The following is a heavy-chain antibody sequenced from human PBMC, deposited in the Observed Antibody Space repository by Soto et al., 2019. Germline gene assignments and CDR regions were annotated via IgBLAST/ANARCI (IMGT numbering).Heavy chain of an antibody. J-gene: IGHJ6*02. CDR3: ARDRLAARRFYYYGMDV. CDR2: ISYDGSNK. V-gene: IGHV3-30-3*01. Sequence: GGSLRLSCAASGFTFSSYAMHWVRQAPGKGLEWVAVISYDGSNKYYADYVKGRFTISRDNSKNTLYLQMNSLRAEDTAVYYCARDRLAARRFYYYGMDVWGQGTTVTVSS. D-gene: IGHD6-6*01. CDR1: GFTFSSYA.